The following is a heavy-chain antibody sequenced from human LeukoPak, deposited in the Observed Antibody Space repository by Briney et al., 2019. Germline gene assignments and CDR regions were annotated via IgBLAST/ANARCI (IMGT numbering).Heavy chain of an antibody. CDR3: ARGPCDFWSGYYTLPFDP. J-gene: IGHJ5*02. V-gene: IGHV4-59*01. D-gene: IGHD3-3*01. CDR1: GGSISPYY. CDR2: IYYSGTT. Sequence: SETLSLTCTVSGGSISPYYWSWIRQPPGKGLEWIGYIYYSGTTNYNPSLKSRVTMSVDTSKNQFSLKLNSVTAADTAVYYCARGPCDFWSGYYTLPFDPWGQGTLVTVSS.